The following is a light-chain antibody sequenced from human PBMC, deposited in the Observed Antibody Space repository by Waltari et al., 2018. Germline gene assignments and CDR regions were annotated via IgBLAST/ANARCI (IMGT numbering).Light chain of an antibody. CDR3: QKYGTLPAT. CDR1: QSVCST. CDR2: DAS. V-gene: IGKV3-20*01. Sequence: EIVLTQSPGTLSLSPGERATLSCRASQSVCSTLAWYQQKPGQAPRLLIYDASIRATGIPDRFSGSGSGTDFSLTISRLEPGDFAVYYCQKYGTLPATFGQGTTVEIK. J-gene: IGKJ1*01.